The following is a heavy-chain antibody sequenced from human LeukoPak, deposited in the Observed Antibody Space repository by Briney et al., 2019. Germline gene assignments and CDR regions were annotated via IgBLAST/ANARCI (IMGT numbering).Heavy chain of an antibody. CDR2: ISWNSGSI. D-gene: IGHD3-22*01. CDR1: GFTFDDYA. CDR3: AKGKYYYDSSGYLWFDP. V-gene: IGHV3-9*01. Sequence: SLGLSCAASGFTFDDYAMHWVRQAPGKGLEWVSGISWNSGSIGYADSVKGRFTISRDNAKNSLYLQMNSLRAEDTALYYCAKGKYYYDSSGYLWFDPWGQGTLVTVSS. J-gene: IGHJ5*02.